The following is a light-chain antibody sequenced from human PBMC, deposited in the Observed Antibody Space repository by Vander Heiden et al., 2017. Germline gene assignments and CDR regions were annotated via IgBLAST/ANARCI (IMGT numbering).Light chain of an antibody. Sequence: DIQLTQSPSSLPASVAHRVTITCRVSQGISSYLNWYRQKPGKEPKLLIYSASNLQAGVTSRFSGSGYGTDFTLTISSRQPEDVATYYGQRTYNDPPITFGQGTRLEIK. J-gene: IGKJ5*01. CDR2: SAS. CDR1: QGISSY. V-gene: IGKV1-27*01. CDR3: QRTYNDPPIT.